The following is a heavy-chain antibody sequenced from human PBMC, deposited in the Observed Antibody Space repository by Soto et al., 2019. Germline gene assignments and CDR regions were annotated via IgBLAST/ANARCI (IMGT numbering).Heavy chain of an antibody. D-gene: IGHD2-15*01. CDR1: LYTFTSYA. J-gene: IGHJ5*02. CDR2: INAGNGNT. V-gene: IGHV1-3*01. Sequence: ATVNISCKASLYTFTSYAMHRVRQAPGQRIEWMGWINAGNGNTKSSQKFQGRVTITRDTSASTAYMELSSLRSEDTAVYYCAREGNIVVPQGRFDPWGQGTLVTAPQ. CDR3: AREGNIVVPQGRFDP.